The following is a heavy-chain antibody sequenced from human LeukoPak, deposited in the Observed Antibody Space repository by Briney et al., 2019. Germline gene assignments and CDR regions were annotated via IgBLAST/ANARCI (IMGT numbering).Heavy chain of an antibody. CDR1: GFTFNIYE. J-gene: IGHJ3*02. CDR2: ITSSGGTK. Sequence: GGSLRLSCVASGFTFNIYEMNWVRQAPGKGLEWVSYITSSGGTKYNADSVKGRFTISRDNSKNTLYLQMNSLRAEDTAVYYCAKVRRQWELLYAFDIWGQGTMVTVSS. V-gene: IGHV3-48*03. CDR3: AKVRRQWELLYAFDI. D-gene: IGHD1-26*01.